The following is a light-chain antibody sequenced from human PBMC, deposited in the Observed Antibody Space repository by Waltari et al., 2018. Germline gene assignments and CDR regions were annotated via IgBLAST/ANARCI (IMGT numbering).Light chain of an antibody. Sequence: QSALTQPRSVSGSPGQSVTISCTGTSSDVGANNFVSWYQHPPAQAPKLIIYDINKRPSGVPDRFSGSKSGNTASLTISGLQAEDEADYYCCSCVGRNIYWVFGGGTKLTVL. V-gene: IGLV2-11*01. CDR1: SSDVGANNF. CDR3: CSCVGRNIYWV. J-gene: IGLJ3*02. CDR2: DIN.